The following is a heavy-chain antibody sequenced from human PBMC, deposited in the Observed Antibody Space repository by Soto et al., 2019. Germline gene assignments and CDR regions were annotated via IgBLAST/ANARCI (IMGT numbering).Heavy chain of an antibody. Sequence: QVHLQESGPGRVKPSETLSLTCSGSGGSVYDFYWNWLRQTPGKGLEWIGNSYNNGRTNYNPSLKNRVTISIDTSKNQFSLHLSSVTTADTAMYFCARGHGTYVRFDSWGQGTLVSVSS. CDR2: SYNNGRT. J-gene: IGHJ4*02. CDR1: GGSVYDFY. CDR3: ARGHGTYVRFDS. D-gene: IGHD3-10*02. V-gene: IGHV4-59*02.